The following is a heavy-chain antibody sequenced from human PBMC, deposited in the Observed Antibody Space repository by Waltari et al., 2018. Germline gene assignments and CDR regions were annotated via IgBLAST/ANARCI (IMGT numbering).Heavy chain of an antibody. CDR2: IYTSGST. V-gene: IGHV4-61*09. CDR1: GGSISRGRYY. Sequence: QVQLQESGPGLVKPSQTLSLTCPVSGGSISRGRYYWSWIRQAAGTGLGGIGYIYTSGSTNYNPALKSRVTISVDTSKNQFSLKLGSVTAADTAVYYCARDVGYNDYWGQGTLVTVSS. D-gene: IGHD5-12*01. CDR3: ARDVGYNDY. J-gene: IGHJ4*02.